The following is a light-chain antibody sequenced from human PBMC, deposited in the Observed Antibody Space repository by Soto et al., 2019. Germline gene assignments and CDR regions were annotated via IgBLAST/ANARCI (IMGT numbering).Light chain of an antibody. V-gene: IGKV3-20*01. J-gene: IGKJ1*01. Sequence: ETVLAQSPATVSLTPGDRATRPCRASQSVSSNKLAWYQQKPGQAPRLLIYAASSRATGIPDRFSGSGSGTDFTLTINTLEPEDFAVYYCQDYGTSWTFGQATKLDI. CDR1: QSVSSNK. CDR3: QDYGTSWT. CDR2: AAS.